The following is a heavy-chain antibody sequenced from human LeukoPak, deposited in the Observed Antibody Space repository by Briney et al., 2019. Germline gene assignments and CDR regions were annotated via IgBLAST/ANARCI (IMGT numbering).Heavy chain of an antibody. CDR2: ISYDGSNK. D-gene: IGHD3-10*01. CDR3: ARERGYGSGRVIKGSFDY. CDR1: GFAFSSYA. J-gene: IGHJ4*02. Sequence: GGSLRLSCAASGFAFSSYAMHWVRQAPGKGLEWVAVISYDGSNKYYADSVKGRFTISRDNAKNSLYLQMNSLRAEDTAVYYCARERGYGSGRVIKGSFDYWGQGTLVTVSS. V-gene: IGHV3-30*04.